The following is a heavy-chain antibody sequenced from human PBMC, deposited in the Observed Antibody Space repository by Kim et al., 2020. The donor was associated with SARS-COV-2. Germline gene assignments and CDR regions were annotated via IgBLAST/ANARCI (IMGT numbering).Heavy chain of an antibody. D-gene: IGHD2-15*01. CDR3: AKGEDVVVVAAGYFDY. V-gene: IGHV3-9*01. Sequence: SWKGRFTISRDNAKNSLYLQMNSLGAEDTALYYCAKGEDVVVVAAGYFDYWGQGTLVTVSS. J-gene: IGHJ4*02.